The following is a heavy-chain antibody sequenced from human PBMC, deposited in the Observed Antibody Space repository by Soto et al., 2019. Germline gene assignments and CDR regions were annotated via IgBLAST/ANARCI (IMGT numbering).Heavy chain of an antibody. D-gene: IGHD2-2*01. CDR3: ARSLLNIVLVPAAIYYGMDV. CDR1: GYTFTSYA. J-gene: IGHJ6*02. Sequence: ASVKVSCKASGYTFTSYAMHWVRQAPGQRLEWMGWINAGNGNTKYSQKIQGRVTITRDTSASTAYMELSSLRSEDTAVYYCARSLLNIVLVPAAIYYGMDVWGQGTTVTVSS. V-gene: IGHV1-3*01. CDR2: INAGNGNT.